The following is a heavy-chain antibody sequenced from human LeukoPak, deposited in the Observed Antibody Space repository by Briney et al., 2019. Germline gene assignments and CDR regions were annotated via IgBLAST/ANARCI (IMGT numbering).Heavy chain of an antibody. CDR3: ARVDTMVRGVISGPGY. Sequence: ASVRVSCKASGYTFTSCDINWVRQATGQGLEWMGWLNPNSGNTGYAQKFQGRVTMTRDTSISTAYMELSRLRSDDTAVYYCARVDTMVRGVISGPGYWGQGTLVTVSS. V-gene: IGHV1-8*02. CDR2: LNPNSGNT. D-gene: IGHD3-10*01. J-gene: IGHJ4*02. CDR1: GYTFTSCD.